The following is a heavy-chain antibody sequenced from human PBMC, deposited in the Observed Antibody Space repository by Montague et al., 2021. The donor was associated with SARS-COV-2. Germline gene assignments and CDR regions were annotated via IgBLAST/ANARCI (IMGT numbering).Heavy chain of an antibody. J-gene: IGHJ6*02. CDR2: IYYSGST. D-gene: IGHD3-9*01. Sequence: SETLSLTCTVSGGSISSSSYYWGWIRQPPGKGLEWIGSIYYSGSTYYNPSLKSRVTISVDTSKNQFSLKLSSVTAADTAVYYCARAFTDWLRYYGMDVWDQGTTVTVSS. CDR1: GGSISSSSYY. V-gene: IGHV4-39*01. CDR3: ARAFTDWLRYYGMDV.